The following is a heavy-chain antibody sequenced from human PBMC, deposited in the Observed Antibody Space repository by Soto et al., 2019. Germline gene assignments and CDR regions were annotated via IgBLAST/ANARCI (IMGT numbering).Heavy chain of an antibody. Sequence: SVKVSCKASGGTFNTYPITWVRQAPGQGLEWMGGSIPIFGTANYAQKFQGRVTISVDESTSTAYMELSSLRSEDTAVYYCARGRGYSGDDHYYYFDMDVWGQGTTVTVSS. CDR1: GGTFNTYP. J-gene: IGHJ6*02. D-gene: IGHD5-12*01. CDR3: ARGRGYSGDDHYYYFDMDV. CDR2: SIPIFGTA. V-gene: IGHV1-69*13.